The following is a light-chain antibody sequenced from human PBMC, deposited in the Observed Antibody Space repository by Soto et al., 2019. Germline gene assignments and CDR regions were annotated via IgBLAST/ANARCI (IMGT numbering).Light chain of an antibody. CDR3: CSYAGRYTIV. V-gene: IGLV2-11*01. J-gene: IGLJ1*01. CDR2: DVI. CDR1: SSDVGTYTY. Sequence: QSALTQPRSVSGSPGQSVTISCTGTSSDVGTYTYVSWYQQHPGKAPKLIIYDVIKRPSGVPDRFSGSKSGNTASLTISGPQVEHGPDYSCCSYAGRYTIVLGTGTRVPAL.